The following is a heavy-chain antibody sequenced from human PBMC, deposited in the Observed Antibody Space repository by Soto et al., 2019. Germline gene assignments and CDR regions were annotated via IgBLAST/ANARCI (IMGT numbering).Heavy chain of an antibody. J-gene: IGHJ5*02. CDR3: AKVGVLRTNFRWFDL. CDR2: ITISGNYI. D-gene: IGHD2-8*01. Sequence: EGQLVESGGGLVKPGGSLRLSCAASGFAFQTYTMEWLRQPPGKGLEWVSSITISGNYIYYADSVKGRFTISRDNDMNSVYLQMNSLRAEDTAVYYCAKVGVLRTNFRWFDLWGQGTLVTVSS. CDR1: GFAFQTYT. V-gene: IGHV3-21*01.